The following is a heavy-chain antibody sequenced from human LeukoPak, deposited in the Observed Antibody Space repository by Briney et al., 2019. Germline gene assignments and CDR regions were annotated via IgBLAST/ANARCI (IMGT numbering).Heavy chain of an antibody. D-gene: IGHD6-19*01. CDR1: GFIFSRYN. V-gene: IGHV3-21*01. CDR2: ISGSSSYI. Sequence: GGSLRLSCAASGFIFSRYNMNWVRQAPGKGLEWVSSISGSSSYIYYADSVKGRFTISRGNAKNSLYLQMNSLRAEDTAVYYCARDRIAVAATETSFDYWGQGTLVTVSS. J-gene: IGHJ4*02. CDR3: ARDRIAVAATETSFDY.